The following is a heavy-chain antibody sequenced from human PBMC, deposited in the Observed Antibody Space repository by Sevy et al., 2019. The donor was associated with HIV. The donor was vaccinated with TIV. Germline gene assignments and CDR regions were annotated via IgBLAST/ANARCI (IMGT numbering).Heavy chain of an antibody. V-gene: IGHV3-11*01. D-gene: IGHD6-6*01. CDR3: AREDIAARHFDY. Sequence: GGSLRLSCAASGFTFSDYYINWIRQAPGKGLEWVSYISSSGSTIYYVDSVKGRFTISRDNAKNSVYLQMNSLRVEDTAVYYCAREDIAARHFDYWGQGALVTVSS. CDR1: GFTFSDYY. CDR2: ISSSGSTI. J-gene: IGHJ4*02.